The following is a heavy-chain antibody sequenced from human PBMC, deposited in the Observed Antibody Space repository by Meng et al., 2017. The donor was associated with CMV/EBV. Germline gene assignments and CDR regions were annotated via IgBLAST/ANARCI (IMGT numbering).Heavy chain of an antibody. V-gene: IGHV3-23*01. CDR2: IVGNGGST. CDR1: GFPFTDYA. Sequence: GGSLRLSCAASGFPFTDYAMTWVRQAPGKGLEWVSAIVGNGGSTFFADSVKGRFTISRDNSNHTLYLQMSGLRAEDTAVYYCAKARVWASSTALDYWGQGTLVTVSS. CDR3: AKARVWASSTALDY. D-gene: IGHD2-2*01. J-gene: IGHJ4*02.